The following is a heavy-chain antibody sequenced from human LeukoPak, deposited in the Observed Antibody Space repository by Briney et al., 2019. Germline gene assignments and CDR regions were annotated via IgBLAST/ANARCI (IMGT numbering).Heavy chain of an antibody. Sequence: PSQTLSLTCTVSGGSISSGDYYWSWIRQPPGKGLEWMGEINHSGSTNYNPSLKSRATISVDTSKNQFSLKLSSVTAADTAVYYCARERVGGQWLSLGDWFDPWGQGTLVTVSS. CDR3: ARERVGGQWLSLGDWFDP. D-gene: IGHD6-19*01. V-gene: IGHV4-30-4*08. CDR1: GGSISSGDYY. CDR2: INHSGST. J-gene: IGHJ5*02.